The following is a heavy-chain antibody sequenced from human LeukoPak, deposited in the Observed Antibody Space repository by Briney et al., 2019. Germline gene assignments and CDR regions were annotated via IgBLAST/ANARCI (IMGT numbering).Heavy chain of an antibody. CDR2: MNPNSGNT. J-gene: IGHJ3*02. CDR1: GYTFTSYD. CDR3: ARDYVWGSYRFDAFDI. Sequence: ASVKVSCKASGYTFTSYDINWGRQATGHRLEWMGCMNPNSGNTGYAQKFQGRVTMTRNTSISTAYMELSSLRSEDTAVYYCARDYVWGSYRFDAFDIWGQGTMVTVSS. V-gene: IGHV1-8*01. D-gene: IGHD3-16*02.